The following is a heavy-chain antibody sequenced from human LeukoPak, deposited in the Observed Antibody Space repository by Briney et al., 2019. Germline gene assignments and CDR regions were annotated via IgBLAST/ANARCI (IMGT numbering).Heavy chain of an antibody. CDR1: GYTFTSYG. V-gene: IGHV1-18*04. J-gene: IGHJ6*04. D-gene: IGHD3-10*01. CDR2: ISAYNGNT. Sequence: GASVKVSCKASGYTFTSYGICWVRQAPGQGLEWMGWISAYNGNTNYAQKLQGRVTMTTDTSTSTAYMELRSLRSDDTAVYYCARGPGEFGPYYGMDVWGKGTTVTVSS. CDR3: ARGPGEFGPYYGMDV.